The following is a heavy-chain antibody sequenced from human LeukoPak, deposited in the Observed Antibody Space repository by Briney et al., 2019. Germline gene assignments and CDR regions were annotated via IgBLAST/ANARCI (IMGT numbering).Heavy chain of an antibody. D-gene: IGHD2-21*02. CDR1: GYRFISYW. CDR3: ARLAYCGGDCYRTTRGYFQY. V-gene: IGHV5-51*01. J-gene: IGHJ1*01. CDR2: IYPGDSDT. Sequence: GESLKISCKGSGYRFISYWIGWVRQMPGKGLEWMGIIYPGDSDTRYSPSFQGQVTISADKSTNTVYLQWSSLKASDTAIYYCARLAYCGGDCYRTTRGYFQYWGQGTLVTVSS.